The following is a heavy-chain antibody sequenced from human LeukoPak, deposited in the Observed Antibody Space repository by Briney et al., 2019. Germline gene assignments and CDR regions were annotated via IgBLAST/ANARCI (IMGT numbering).Heavy chain of an antibody. CDR2: IIPILGIA. J-gene: IGHJ4*02. D-gene: IGHD2-2*01. CDR1: GGTFSSYA. Sequence: WASVKVSCKASGGTFSSYAISWVRQAPGQGLEWMGRIIPILGIANYAQKFQGRVTITADKSTSTAYMELSSLRSEDTAVYYCARRYCSSTSCSDYWGQGTLVTVSS. V-gene: IGHV1-69*04. CDR3: ARRYCSSTSCSDY.